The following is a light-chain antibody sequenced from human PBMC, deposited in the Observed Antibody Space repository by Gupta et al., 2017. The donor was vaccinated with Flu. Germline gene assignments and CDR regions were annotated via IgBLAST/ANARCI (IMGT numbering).Light chain of an antibody. CDR2: EVD. CDR3: SSYSGSSTL. V-gene: IGLV2-14*01. CDR1: SSDVGAYNY. Sequence: QSALTQPASVSGSPGQSITISCTGTSSDVGAYNYVAWYQQHPGKAPKLIIFEVDNRPSGVSNRFSGSKSGNTASLTISRLQAEDEAHYYCSSYSGSSTLFGGGTKLTVL. J-gene: IGLJ2*01.